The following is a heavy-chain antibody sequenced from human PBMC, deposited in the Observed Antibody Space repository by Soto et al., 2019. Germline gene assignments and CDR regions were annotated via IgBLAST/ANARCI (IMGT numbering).Heavy chain of an antibody. CDR1: GFTFNNYG. V-gene: IGHV3-30*18. CDR3: AKDQGIAASHGID. CDR2: ISNDGSDK. J-gene: IGHJ3*01. Sequence: QVQLVESGGGVVQPGRSLRLSCAASGFTFNNYGMHWVRQAPGKGLEWVAVISNDGSDKYYADSVKGRLTISRDNFKDTLYLQMNSLRAEDTAVHYCAKDQGIAASHGIDWGQGTMVTVSS. D-gene: IGHD6-13*01.